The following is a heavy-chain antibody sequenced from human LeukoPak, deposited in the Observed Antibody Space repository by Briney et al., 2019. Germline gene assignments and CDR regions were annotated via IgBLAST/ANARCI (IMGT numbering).Heavy chain of an antibody. J-gene: IGHJ4*02. CDR2: TRRKAYGGTT. CDR1: GFTFGDYA. CDR3: TRDPYSSGWYSGY. Sequence: GGSLRLSCTAYGFTFGDYAMSWFRQAPRKGLEWVGFTRRKAYGGTTEYAASVKGRFTISRDDSKSIAYLQMNSLKTEDTAVYYCTRDPYSSGWYSGYWGQGTLVTVSS. D-gene: IGHD6-19*01. V-gene: IGHV3-49*03.